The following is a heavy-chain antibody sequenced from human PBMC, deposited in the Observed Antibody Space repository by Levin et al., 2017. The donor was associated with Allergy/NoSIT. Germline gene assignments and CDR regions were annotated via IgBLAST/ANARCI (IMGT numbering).Heavy chain of an antibody. V-gene: IGHV4-61*01. D-gene: IGHD6-19*01. CDR2: IYYSGST. Sequence: SETLSLTCTVSGGSVSSGSYYWSWIRQPPGKGLEWIGYIYYSGSTNYNPSLKSRVTISVDTSKNQFSLKLSSVTAADTAVYYCARVPVAGTHYYYGMDVWGQGTTVTVSS. J-gene: IGHJ6*02. CDR1: GGSVSSGSYY. CDR3: ARVPVAGTHYYYGMDV.